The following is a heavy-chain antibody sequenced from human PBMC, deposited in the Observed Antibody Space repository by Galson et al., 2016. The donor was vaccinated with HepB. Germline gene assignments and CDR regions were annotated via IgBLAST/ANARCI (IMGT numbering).Heavy chain of an antibody. CDR2: IYYSGST. J-gene: IGHJ6*02. D-gene: IGHD3-10*01. V-gene: IGHV4-39*07. CDR1: GGSISRSSNY. Sequence: ETLSLPCRVFGGSISRSSNYWGWIRQPPGKGLEWIGTIYYSGSTYYNPSLNSRVTISVDTSKNQFSPKVSSVTAADTAVYYCARAVWLPLSGMDVWGQGTTVTVSS. CDR3: ARAVWLPLSGMDV.